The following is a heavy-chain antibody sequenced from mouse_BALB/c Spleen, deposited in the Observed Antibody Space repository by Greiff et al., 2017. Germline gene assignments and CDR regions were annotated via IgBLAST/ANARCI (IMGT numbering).Heavy chain of an antibody. CDR3: ARSGDGYYYWYFDV. J-gene: IGHJ1*01. V-gene: IGHV1S29*02. Sequence: EVQLQQSGPELVKPAASVKISCKASGYTFTDYNMHWVKQSHGKSLEWIGYIYPYNGGTGYNQKFKSKATLTVDNSSSTAYMELRSLTSEDSAVYYCARSGDGYYYWYFDVWGAGTTVTVSS. CDR2: IYPYNGGT. CDR1: GYTFTDYN. D-gene: IGHD2-3*01.